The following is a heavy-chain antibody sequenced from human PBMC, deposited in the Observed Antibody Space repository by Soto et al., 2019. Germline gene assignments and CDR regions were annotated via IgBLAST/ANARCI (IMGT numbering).Heavy chain of an antibody. D-gene: IGHD2-21*01. Sequence: QITLKESGPALVKPTQTLTLTCTFSGFSLNTTGEGVGWIRHPTGKALEWLALIYWDDDKRYSPSLKSRLTIAKDTSKNQVVLTMTNMDPVETATYYCAHLRRMTFCGLLYYMDVWGKGTTVTVSS. J-gene: IGHJ6*03. CDR1: GFSLNTTGEG. CDR3: AHLRRMTFCGLLYYMDV. CDR2: IYWDDDK. V-gene: IGHV2-5*02.